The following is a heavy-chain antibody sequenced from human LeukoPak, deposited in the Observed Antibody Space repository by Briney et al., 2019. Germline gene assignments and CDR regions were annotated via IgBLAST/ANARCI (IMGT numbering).Heavy chain of an antibody. Sequence: PSETLSLTCAVYGGSFSGYYWSWIRQPPGKGLEWIGEINHNGSTNYNPSLKSRVTISVDTSKNQFSLKLSSVTAADTAVYYCARVYYDSSPFVYYFDYWGQGTLVTVSS. CDR3: ARVYYDSSPFVYYFDY. V-gene: IGHV4-34*01. J-gene: IGHJ4*02. CDR2: INHNGST. CDR1: GGSFSGYY. D-gene: IGHD3-22*01.